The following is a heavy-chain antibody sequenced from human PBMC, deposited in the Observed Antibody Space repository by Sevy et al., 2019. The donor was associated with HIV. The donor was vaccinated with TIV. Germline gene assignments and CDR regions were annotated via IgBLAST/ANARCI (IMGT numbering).Heavy chain of an antibody. CDR2: ISYDGSNK. Sequence: GGSLRLSCAASGFTFSSYGMHWVRQAPGKGLEWVAVISYDGSNKYYADSVKGRFTISRDNSKNTLYLQMNSLRAEDTAVYYCAKGARYYGFWSGYHGMDVWGQGTTVTVSS. CDR1: GFTFSSYG. J-gene: IGHJ6*02. CDR3: AKGARYYGFWSGYHGMDV. D-gene: IGHD3-3*01. V-gene: IGHV3-30*18.